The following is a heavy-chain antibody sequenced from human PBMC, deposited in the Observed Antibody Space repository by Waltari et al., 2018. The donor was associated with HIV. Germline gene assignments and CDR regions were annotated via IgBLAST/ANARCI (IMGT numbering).Heavy chain of an antibody. J-gene: IGHJ5*02. V-gene: IGHV6-1*01. D-gene: IGHD3-3*01. Sequence: QVNLKQSGPGLVEASHSIFLSCVISGDSVSSDTAAWNWVRQSPAGGLQWLGRTYHRAEWHHEYSVSLKGRMVINLDAAKNQFSLHLSSVTPGDTATYYCVRDSFGFDTWGEGTLVNVPP. CDR1: GDSVSSDTAA. CDR2: TYHRAEWHH. CDR3: VRDSFGFDT.